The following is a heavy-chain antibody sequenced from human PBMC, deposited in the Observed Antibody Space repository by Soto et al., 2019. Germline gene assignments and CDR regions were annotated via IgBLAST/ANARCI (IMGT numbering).Heavy chain of an antibody. Sequence: HPGGSLRLSCAASGFTFSSYAMSWVRQAPGKGLEWVSAISGSGGSTYYADSVKGRFTITRENSKNTLYLQMNNLRAEDTAVYYCATERILAYCGGDCYSRVVFDYWGQGTLVTVSS. CDR3: ATERILAYCGGDCYSRVVFDY. CDR1: GFTFSSYA. J-gene: IGHJ4*02. D-gene: IGHD2-21*02. CDR2: ISGSGGST. V-gene: IGHV3-23*01.